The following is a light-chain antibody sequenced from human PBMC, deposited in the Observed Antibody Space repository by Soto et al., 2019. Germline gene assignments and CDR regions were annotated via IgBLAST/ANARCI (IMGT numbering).Light chain of an antibody. V-gene: IGKV1-39*01. Sequence: DIQMTQSPSSRHASVGDRVTITCRASQSISNSLNWYQQKPGRAPKXLIYAASSLQSGVPSRFSGSGSGTDFILTISSLQPEDFATYYCQQSYSTPRDFGQGTRLEIK. CDR2: AAS. CDR1: QSISNS. J-gene: IGKJ5*01. CDR3: QQSYSTPRD.